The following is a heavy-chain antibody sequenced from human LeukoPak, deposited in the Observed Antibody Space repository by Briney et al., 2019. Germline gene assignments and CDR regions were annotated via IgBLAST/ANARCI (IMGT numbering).Heavy chain of an antibody. CDR2: ISSSGSTI. V-gene: IGHV3-48*03. Sequence: GGSLRLSCAASGFTFSSYEMNWVRQAPGKGLEWVSYISSSGSTIYYADSVKGRFTISRDNTKNSLYLQMNSLRAEDTAVYYCARGRRFLEWLFHWGQGTLVTVSS. CDR3: ARGRRFLEWLFH. CDR1: GFTFSSYE. D-gene: IGHD3-3*01. J-gene: IGHJ4*02.